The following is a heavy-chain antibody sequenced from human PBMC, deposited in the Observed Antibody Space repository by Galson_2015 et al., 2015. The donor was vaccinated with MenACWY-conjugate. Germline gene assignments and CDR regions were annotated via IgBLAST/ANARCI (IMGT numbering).Heavy chain of an antibody. CDR3: ARNKYGDYVFDY. V-gene: IGHV3-48*02. D-gene: IGHD4-17*01. J-gene: IGHJ4*02. CDR2: ISSTTTI. Sequence: SLRLSCAASGFTFSNFAMSWVRQAPGTGLEWVSYISSTTTIYYADSVKGRFTISRDNAKNSLYLQMNSVTDEDTAVYYCARNKYGDYVFDYWGQGTLVTVSS. CDR1: GFTFSNFA.